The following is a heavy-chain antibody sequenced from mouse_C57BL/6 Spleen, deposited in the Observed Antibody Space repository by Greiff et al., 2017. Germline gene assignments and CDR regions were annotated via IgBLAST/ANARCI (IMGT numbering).Heavy chain of an antibody. Sequence: QVQLQQPGAELVKPGASVKLSCKASGYTFTSYWMQWVKQRPGQGLEWIGEIDPSDSYTNYNQKFKGKATLTVDTSSSTAYMQLSSLTSEDSAVYYCARWGGSSLYAMDYWGQGTSVTVSS. CDR3: ARWGGSSLYAMDY. D-gene: IGHD1-1*01. J-gene: IGHJ4*01. CDR1: GYTFTSYW. CDR2: IDPSDSYT. V-gene: IGHV1-50*01.